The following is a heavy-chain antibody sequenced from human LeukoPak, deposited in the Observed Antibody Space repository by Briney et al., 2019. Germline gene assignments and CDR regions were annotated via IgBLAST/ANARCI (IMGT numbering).Heavy chain of an antibody. CDR1: GFTVSSNY. Sequence: GGSLRLSCAASGFTVSSNYMTWARQAPGKGLEWVSVIYSGGTTYYADSVKGRFTVSRDNSKNTLYLQMNSLRAEDTAVYYCARDLVGAIDYWGQGTLVTVSS. CDR2: IYSGGTT. CDR3: ARDLVGAIDY. V-gene: IGHV3-53*01. J-gene: IGHJ4*02. D-gene: IGHD1-26*01.